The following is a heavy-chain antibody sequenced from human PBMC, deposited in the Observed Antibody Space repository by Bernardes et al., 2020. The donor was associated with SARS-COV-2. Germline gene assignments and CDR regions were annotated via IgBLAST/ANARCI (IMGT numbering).Heavy chain of an antibody. J-gene: IGHJ4*02. CDR1: GFTFGLDW. CDR2: INRDGTTI. V-gene: IGHV3-74*01. Sequence: GGSRRLSCAASGFTFGLDWMHWVRQAPGKGLVWVARINRDGTTINHADSVRGRFTISRDNAKNILYLQMNSLRADDTALYFCIRDMYGKNDYWGQGTLVTVSS. CDR3: IRDMYGKNDY. D-gene: IGHD2-8*01.